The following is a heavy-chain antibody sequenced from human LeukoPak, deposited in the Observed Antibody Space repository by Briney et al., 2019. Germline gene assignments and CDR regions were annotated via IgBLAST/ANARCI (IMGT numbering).Heavy chain of an antibody. D-gene: IGHD2-15*01. J-gene: IGHJ4*02. CDR3: AKDMVLTATPFDS. CDR2: ISGSGFIT. Sequence: PGGSLRLSCAASEFTFSNYAMSWVRQAPGKGLEWVSAISGSGFITYYSDSVKGRFTISRDNSKNTLYLQMNSLRVEDTALYYCAKDMVLTATPFDSWGQGTLVSVSS. CDR1: EFTFSNYA. V-gene: IGHV3-23*01.